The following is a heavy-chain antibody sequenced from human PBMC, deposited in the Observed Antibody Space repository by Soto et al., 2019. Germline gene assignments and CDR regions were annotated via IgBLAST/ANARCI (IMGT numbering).Heavy chain of an antibody. Sequence: SETLSLACSVYGGSFSGYYWSWIRQPPGKGRGWIGESNHSGSTNYNPSLKSRVSISMDTPENRISLKLDSVTAADVRVYFCARDGRTTGDTWGPGTLVPVSS. D-gene: IGHD2-8*02. CDR1: GGSFSGYY. CDR2: SNHSGST. J-gene: IGHJ1*01. V-gene: IGHV4-34*01. CDR3: ARDGRTTGDT.